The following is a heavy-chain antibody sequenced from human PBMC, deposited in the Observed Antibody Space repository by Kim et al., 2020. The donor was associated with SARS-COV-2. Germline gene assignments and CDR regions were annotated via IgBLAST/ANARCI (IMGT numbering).Heavy chain of an antibody. CDR1: GGSISSSSYY. J-gene: IGHJ3*01. CDR3: ARHGGIWFGELGVIAF. Sequence: SETLSPTCTVSGGSISSSSYYWGWIRQPPGKGLEWIGSIYYSGSTYYNPSLKSRVTISVDTSKNQFSLKLSSVTAADTAVYYCARHGGIWFGELGVIAF. CDR2: IYYSGST. V-gene: IGHV4-39*01. D-gene: IGHD3-10*01.